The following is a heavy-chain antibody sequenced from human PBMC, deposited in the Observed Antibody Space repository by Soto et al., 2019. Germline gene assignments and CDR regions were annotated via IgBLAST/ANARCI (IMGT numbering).Heavy chain of an antibody. CDR2: IWYDGSNK. V-gene: IGHV3-33*01. J-gene: IGHJ4*02. CDR3: ARAGITMTQRQFDY. Sequence: PGGSLRLSCAASGFTFSSYGMHWVRQAPGKGLEWVAVIWYDGSNKYYADSVKGRFTISRDNSKNTLYLQMNSLRAEDTAVYYCARAGITMTQRQFDYWGQGTLVTVSS. D-gene: IGHD3-22*01. CDR1: GFTFSSYG.